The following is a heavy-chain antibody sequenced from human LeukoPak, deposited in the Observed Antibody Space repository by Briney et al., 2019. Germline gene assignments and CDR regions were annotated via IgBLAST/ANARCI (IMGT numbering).Heavy chain of an antibody. J-gene: IGHJ4*02. V-gene: IGHV4-34*01. CDR1: GGSFSGYY. CDR2: INHSGST. D-gene: IGHD2-15*01. CDR3: ARGGIVVVVAATCLDY. Sequence: AETLSLTCAVYGGSFSGYYWSWIRQPPGKGLEWIGEINHSGSTNYNPSLKSRVTISVDTSKNQFSLKLSSVTAADTAVYYCARGGIVVVVAATCLDYWGQGTLVTVSS.